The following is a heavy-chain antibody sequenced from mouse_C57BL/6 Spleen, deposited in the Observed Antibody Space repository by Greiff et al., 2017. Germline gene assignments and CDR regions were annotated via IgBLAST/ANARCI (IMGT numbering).Heavy chain of an antibody. Sequence: VQLQQSGPELVKPGASVKISCKASGYSFNGYYMNWVKQSPEKSLEWIGEINPSTGGTTYNQKFKAKATLTIDKSSSTAYMQLKSLTSEDSAVYYCARSPQLVRYCDVWGTGTTVTVSS. CDR3: ARSPQLVRYCDV. CDR1: GYSFNGYY. D-gene: IGHD4-1*02. V-gene: IGHV1-42*01. CDR2: INPSTGGT. J-gene: IGHJ1*03.